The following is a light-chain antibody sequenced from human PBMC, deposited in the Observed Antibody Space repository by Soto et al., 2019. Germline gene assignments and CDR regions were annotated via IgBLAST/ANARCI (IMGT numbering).Light chain of an antibody. CDR2: EVN. CDR1: ISDVGCYNY. CDR3: SSYACSSNI. Sequence: SVAISCTCTISDVGCYNYVSWYQQHPGKAPKLMIYEVNKRPSGVPDRFSGSKSGNTASLTVSGLQADDEADYYCSSYACSSNIFGTGPEVTV. J-gene: IGLJ1*01. V-gene: IGLV2-8*01.